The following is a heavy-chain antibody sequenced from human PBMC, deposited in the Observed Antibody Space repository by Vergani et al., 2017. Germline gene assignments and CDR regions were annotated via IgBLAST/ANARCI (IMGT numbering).Heavy chain of an antibody. CDR1: GYSISSGYY. D-gene: IGHD1-26*01. CDR2: IYHSGST. V-gene: IGHV4-38-2*01. Sequence: QVQLQESGPGLVKPSETLSLTCAVSGYSISSGYYWGWIRQPPGKGLEWIGSIYHSGSTYYNPSLKSRVTISVDTSKNQFSRKLSSVTAADTAVYYCARRRSYPARYYFDYWGQGTLVTVSS. J-gene: IGHJ4*02. CDR3: ARRRSYPARYYFDY.